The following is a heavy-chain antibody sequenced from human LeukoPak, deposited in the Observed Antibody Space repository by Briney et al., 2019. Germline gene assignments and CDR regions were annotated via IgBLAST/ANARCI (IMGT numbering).Heavy chain of an antibody. D-gene: IGHD3-10*01. CDR1: GGSFSGYY. V-gene: IGHV4-59*01. CDR2: IYYSGST. J-gene: IGHJ4*02. Sequence: SETLSLTCAVYGGSFSGYYWSWIRQPPGKGLEWIGYIYYSGSTNYNPSLKSRVTISVDTSKNQFSLKLSSVTAADTAVYYCATVRVVSPSIFAPLFDYWGQGTLVTVSS. CDR3: ATVRVVSPSIFAPLFDY.